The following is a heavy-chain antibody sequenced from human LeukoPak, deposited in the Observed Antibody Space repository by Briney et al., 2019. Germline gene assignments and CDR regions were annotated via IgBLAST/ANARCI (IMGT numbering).Heavy chain of an antibody. CDR3: ARGATISETGYLDF. CDR2: IDHRGDT. Sequence: PSETLSLTCAVYGGSFSRYYWSWIRQSPGKGLEWIAEIDHRGDTNYNPSVKSRVTISVDTSKNQFSLRVRSLSAADTAVYYCARGATISETGYLDFWGQGTLVTVSS. V-gene: IGHV4-34*01. J-gene: IGHJ4*03. CDR1: GGSFSRYY. D-gene: IGHD5-24*01.